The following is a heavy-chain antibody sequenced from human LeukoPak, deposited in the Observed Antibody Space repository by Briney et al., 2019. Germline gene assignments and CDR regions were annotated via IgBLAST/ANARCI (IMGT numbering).Heavy chain of an antibody. Sequence: SQTLSLTCAISGDSVSSNSAAWNWIRQFPSRGLEWLGRTYYRSKWYNDYAVSVKSRITINPDTSKNQFSLQLNSVTPEDTAVYYCASQLERRENWFDPWGQGTLVTVSS. CDR3: ASQLERRENWFDP. J-gene: IGHJ5*02. CDR2: TYYRSKWYN. D-gene: IGHD1-1*01. V-gene: IGHV6-1*01. CDR1: GDSVSSNSAA.